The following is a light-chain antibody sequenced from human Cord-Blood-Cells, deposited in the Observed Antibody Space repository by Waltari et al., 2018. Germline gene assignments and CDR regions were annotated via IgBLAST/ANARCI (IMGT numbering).Light chain of an antibody. J-gene: IGKJ2*01. CDR2: GAS. Sequence: EIVLTQSPGTLSLSPGERANLPCRASQSVSSSYLAWYQQKPGQAPRLLIYGASSRATGIPDRFSGSGSGTDFTLTISRLEPEDFAVYYCQQYGSSLYTFGQGTKLEIK. V-gene: IGKV3-20*01. CDR3: QQYGSSLYT. CDR1: QSVSSSY.